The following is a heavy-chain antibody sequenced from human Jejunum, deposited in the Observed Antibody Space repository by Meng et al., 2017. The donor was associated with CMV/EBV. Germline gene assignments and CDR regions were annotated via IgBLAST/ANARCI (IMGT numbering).Heavy chain of an antibody. J-gene: IGHJ6*02. CDR3: AKLFGDLDNYYYYGMDV. Sequence: STFGMHWVRQAPGKGLEWVAFLRYDGAITYYAASVKGRFTISRDNSKKTLYLQMNSLGGEDTAVYFCAKLFGDLDNYYYYGMDVWGQGTTVTVSS. V-gene: IGHV3-30*02. D-gene: IGHD4-17*01. CDR2: LRYDGAIT. CDR1: STFG.